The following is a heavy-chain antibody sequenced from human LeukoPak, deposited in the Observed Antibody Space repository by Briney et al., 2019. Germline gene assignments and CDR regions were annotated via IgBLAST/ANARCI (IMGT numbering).Heavy chain of an antibody. CDR1: GFTFSSYW. CDR2: IKQDGSEK. Sequence: GGSLRLSCAGSGFTFSSYWMSWVRQAPGRGLEWVANIKQDGSEKNYVDSVKGRFIISRDNAKNSLFFQMNSLRPEDTAVYYCATDYFDSGAPFVWGQGTLVTVSS. CDR3: ATDYFDSGAPFV. V-gene: IGHV3-7*01. D-gene: IGHD3-22*01. J-gene: IGHJ4*02.